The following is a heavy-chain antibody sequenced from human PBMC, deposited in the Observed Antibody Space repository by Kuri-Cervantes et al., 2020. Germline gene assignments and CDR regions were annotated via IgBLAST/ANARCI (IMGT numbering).Heavy chain of an antibody. CDR3: ARLDPDYGDYDY. J-gene: IGHJ4*02. V-gene: IGHV3-20*04. CDR1: GFTFDDYG. D-gene: IGHD4-17*01. CDR2: INWNGGST. Sequence: GESLKISCAASGFTFDDYGMSWVRQAPGKGLEWVSGINWNGGSTGYADSVKGRFTISRDNAKNSLYLQMNSLRAEDTAVYYCARLDPDYGDYDYWGQGTLVTVSS.